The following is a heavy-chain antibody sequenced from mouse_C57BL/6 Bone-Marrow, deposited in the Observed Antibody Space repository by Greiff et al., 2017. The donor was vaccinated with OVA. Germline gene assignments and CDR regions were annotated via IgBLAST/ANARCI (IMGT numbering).Heavy chain of an antibody. CDR2: IDPSDSYT. J-gene: IGHJ3*01. CDR3: ARYPGAY. CDR1: GYTFTSYW. Sequence: VQLQQPGAELVMPGASVKLSCKASGYTFTSYWMHWVKQRPGQGLEWIGEIDPSDSYTNYNQKFKGKATLTVDKSSSTAYMQLSSLTSEDSAVYYCARYPGAYWGQGTLVTVSA. V-gene: IGHV1-69*01.